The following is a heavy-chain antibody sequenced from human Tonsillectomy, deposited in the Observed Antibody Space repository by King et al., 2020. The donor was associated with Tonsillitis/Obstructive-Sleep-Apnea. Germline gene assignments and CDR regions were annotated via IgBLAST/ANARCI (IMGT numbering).Heavy chain of an antibody. CDR2: IYCDYDK. J-gene: IGHJ4*02. Sequence: ITLKESGPTLVQPTPTLTLTCTFSGFSLITTGVGLGWILKPPGKALAWLALIYCDYDKRYSPSLQSSLTITKDTSTNQVVLTMTNMDPVDTATYYCAHSYSGGWYKVWGQGTLVTVSS. CDR1: GFSLITTGVG. D-gene: IGHD6-19*01. CDR3: AHSYSGGWYKV. V-gene: IGHV2-5*02.